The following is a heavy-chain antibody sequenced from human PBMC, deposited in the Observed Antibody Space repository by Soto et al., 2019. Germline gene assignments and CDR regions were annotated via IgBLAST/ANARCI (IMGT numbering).Heavy chain of an antibody. Sequence: GGTLRLSCSASGFTLRSYGMHWVRQAPGKGLEGVAVIWYDGSNKYYADSVKGRFTISRDNSKNTLYLQMNSLRAEDTAVYYCAREITMVRGVIVYYYYGMDVWGQGNTVTVCS. CDR3: AREITMVRGVIVYYYYGMDV. V-gene: IGHV3-33*01. CDR1: GFTLRSYG. CDR2: IWYDGSNK. D-gene: IGHD3-10*01. J-gene: IGHJ6*02.